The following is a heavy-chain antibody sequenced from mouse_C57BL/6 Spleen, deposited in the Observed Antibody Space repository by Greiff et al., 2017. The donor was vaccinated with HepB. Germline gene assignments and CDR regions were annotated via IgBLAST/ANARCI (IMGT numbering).Heavy chain of an antibody. CDR2: IYPGDGDT. J-gene: IGHJ2*01. V-gene: IGHV1-80*01. CDR1: GYAFSSYW. CDR3: ARQLRPYYFGY. D-gene: IGHD3-2*02. Sequence: QVQLKQSGAELVKPGASVKISCKASGYAFSSYWMNWVKQRPGKGLEWIGQIYPGDGDTNYNGKFKGKATLTADKSSSTAYMQLSSLTSEDSAVYFCARQLRPYYFGYWGQGTTLTVSS.